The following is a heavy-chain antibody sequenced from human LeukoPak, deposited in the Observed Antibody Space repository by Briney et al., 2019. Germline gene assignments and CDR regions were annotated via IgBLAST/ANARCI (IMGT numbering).Heavy chain of an antibody. CDR2: ISYRGDIK. V-gene: IGHV3-30-3*01. CDR1: GFTFSNYA. CDR3: ARAGDYGSGSFRWRHYDY. J-gene: IGHJ4*02. Sequence: GGSLRLSCTASGFTFSNYAMHWVRQAPGKGLDWGALISYRGDIKHHADSVKGRFTISRDDSKSALYLQMNSLRTEDAAVYYCARAGDYGSGSFRWRHYDYWGQGTLVTVSS. D-gene: IGHD3-10*01.